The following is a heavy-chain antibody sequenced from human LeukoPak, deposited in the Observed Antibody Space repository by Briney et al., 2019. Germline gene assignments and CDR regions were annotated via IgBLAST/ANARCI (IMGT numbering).Heavy chain of an antibody. Sequence: GASVKVSCKASGYTFTGYYMHWVRQAPGQGLEWMGWINPNSGGTNYAQNFQGRVTVTRDTSLNTAYMDLSGLNSDDTAVYYCARGPKYYDSSGYRLEYWGQGTLVTVSS. V-gene: IGHV1-2*02. J-gene: IGHJ4*02. D-gene: IGHD3-22*01. CDR2: INPNSGGT. CDR1: GYTFTGYY. CDR3: ARGPKYYDSSGYRLEY.